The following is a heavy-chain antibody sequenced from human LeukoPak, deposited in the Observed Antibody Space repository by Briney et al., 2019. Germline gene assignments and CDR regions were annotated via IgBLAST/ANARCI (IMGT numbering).Heavy chain of an antibody. CDR3: AKDRMVRGVTYGMDV. J-gene: IGHJ6*02. D-gene: IGHD3-10*01. V-gene: IGHV3-30*18. CDR2: ISYDGSNK. Sequence: GRSLRLSCAASGFTFSSYGMHWVRQAPGKGLEWVAVISYDGSNKYYADSVKGRFTISRDNSKNTLYLQMNSLRAEDTAVYYCAKDRMVRGVTYGMDVWGQGTTVTVSS. CDR1: GFTFSSYG.